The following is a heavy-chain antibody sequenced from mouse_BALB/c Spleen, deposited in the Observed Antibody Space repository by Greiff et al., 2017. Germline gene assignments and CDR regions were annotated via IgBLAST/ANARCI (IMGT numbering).Heavy chain of an antibody. CDR1: GYTFTSYW. CDR2: INPSTGYT. V-gene: IGHV1-7*01. Sequence: VMLVESGAELAKPGASVKMSCKASGYTFTSYWMHWVKQRPGQGLEWIGYINPSTGYTEYNQKFKDKATLTADKSSSTAYMQLSSLTSEDSAVYYCARSNYYGSSYVGWFAYWGQGTLVTVSA. CDR3: ARSNYYGSSYVGWFAY. J-gene: IGHJ3*01. D-gene: IGHD1-1*01.